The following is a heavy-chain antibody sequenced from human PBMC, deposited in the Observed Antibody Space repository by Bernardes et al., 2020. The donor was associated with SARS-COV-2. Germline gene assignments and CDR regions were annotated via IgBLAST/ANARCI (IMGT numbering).Heavy chain of an antibody. CDR3: AKVHQLLYTITDPLGY. D-gene: IGHD2-2*02. CDR1: GFTFSSYA. V-gene: IGHV3-23*01. J-gene: IGHJ4*02. CDR2: ISGSGGST. Sequence: GGSLRLSCVASGFTFSSYAMSWVRQAPGKGLEWVSAISGSGGSTYYADSVKGRFTISRDNSKNTLYLQMNSLRAEDTAVYYCAKVHQLLYTITDPLGYWGRGTLVTVSS.